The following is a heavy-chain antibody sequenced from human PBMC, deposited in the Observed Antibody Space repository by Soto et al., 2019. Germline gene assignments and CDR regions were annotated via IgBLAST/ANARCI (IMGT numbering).Heavy chain of an antibody. Sequence: GASVKVSSKVSGYTLTELSMNWVRQAPGKGLEWMGGFDPEDGETIYAQKFQGRVTMTEDTSTDTAYMELSSLRSEDTAVYDCATTINCSSTSCYPYYFDYWGQGTLVTVSS. CDR1: GYTLTELS. CDR3: ATTINCSSTSCYPYYFDY. CDR2: FDPEDGET. D-gene: IGHD2-2*01. J-gene: IGHJ4*02. V-gene: IGHV1-24*01.